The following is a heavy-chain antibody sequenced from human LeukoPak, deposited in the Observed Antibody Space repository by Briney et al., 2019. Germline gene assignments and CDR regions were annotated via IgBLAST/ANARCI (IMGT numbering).Heavy chain of an antibody. J-gene: IGHJ5*02. CDR1: GYTLTELS. V-gene: IGHV1-24*01. CDR2: FDPEDGET. CDR3: ARLRITIFGVVDPNWFDP. Sequence: ASVKVSCKVSGYTLTELSMHWVRQAPGKGLEWMGGFDPEDGETIYAQKFQGRVTMTEDTSTDTAYMELSSLRSEDTAVYYCARLRITIFGVVDPNWFDPWGQGTLVTVSS. D-gene: IGHD3-3*01.